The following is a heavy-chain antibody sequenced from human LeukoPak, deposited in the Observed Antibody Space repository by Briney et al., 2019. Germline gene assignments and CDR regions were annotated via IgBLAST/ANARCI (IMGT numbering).Heavy chain of an antibody. J-gene: IGHJ4*02. CDR3: AKGDYDILTGIDY. V-gene: IGHV3-7*01. D-gene: IGHD3-9*01. CDR2: IKQDGSEK. CDR1: GFTFSSYW. Sequence: GGSLRLSCAASGFTFSSYWMSWVRQAPGKGLEWVANIKQDGSEKYYVDSVKGRFTISRDNAKNSLYLQMNSLRAEDTAVYYCAKGDYDILTGIDYWGQGTLVTVSS.